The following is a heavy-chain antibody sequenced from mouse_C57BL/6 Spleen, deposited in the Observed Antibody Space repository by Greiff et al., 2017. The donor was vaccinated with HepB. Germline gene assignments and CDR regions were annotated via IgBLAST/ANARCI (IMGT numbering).Heavy chain of an antibody. Sequence: QVQLQQSGAELVKPGASVKLSCKASGYTFTSYWMHWVKQRPGQGLEWIGMIHPNSGSTNYNEKFKSKATLTVDKSSSTAYMQLSSLTSEDSAVYYCARGYYGSSRDWYFDVWGTGTTVTVSS. CDR1: GYTFTSYW. CDR3: ARGYYGSSRDWYFDV. D-gene: IGHD1-1*01. CDR2: IHPNSGST. J-gene: IGHJ1*03. V-gene: IGHV1-64*01.